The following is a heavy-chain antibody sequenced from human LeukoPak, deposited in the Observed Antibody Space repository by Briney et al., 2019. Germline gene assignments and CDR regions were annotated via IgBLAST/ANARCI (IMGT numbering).Heavy chain of an antibody. Sequence: GGSLRLSCAASGFTFSSYAMSWVRQAPGKGLEWVSGVGFDGTRYYADSVKGRFTVSRDTATNTPYLQMSSLRAEDTAIFYCAKTQGFYDYWGQGTLVTVSS. CDR1: GFTFSSYA. D-gene: IGHD3-3*01. J-gene: IGHJ4*02. CDR2: VGFDGTR. CDR3: AKTQGFYDY. V-gene: IGHV3-23*01.